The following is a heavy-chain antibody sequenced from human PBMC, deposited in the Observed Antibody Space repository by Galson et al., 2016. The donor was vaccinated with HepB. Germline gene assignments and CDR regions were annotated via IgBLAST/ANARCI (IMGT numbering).Heavy chain of an antibody. CDR2: IKQDGSEK. Sequence: SLRLSCAASGFTFNSYWMNWVRQAPGKGLEWVANIKQDGSEKYYLDSVRGRLTISRDNAKNSLYLTMNSLRAEDTAVYYCARDGRYFDWLLSPIFDSWGQGTLVTVSS. D-gene: IGHD3-9*01. V-gene: IGHV3-7*03. CDR3: ARDGRYFDWLLSPIFDS. CDR1: GFTFNSYW. J-gene: IGHJ4*02.